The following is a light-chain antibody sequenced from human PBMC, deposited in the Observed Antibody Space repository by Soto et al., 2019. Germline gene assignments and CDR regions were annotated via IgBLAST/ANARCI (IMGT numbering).Light chain of an antibody. CDR2: SNN. J-gene: IGLJ1*01. CDR1: SSNIGSNT. V-gene: IGLV1-44*01. CDR3: AAWDDSLNGYV. Sequence: QSVLTQPPSASGTPGQRVTISCSGSSSNIGSNTVSWYQHLPGTAPKLLIYSNNQRPSGVPDRFSGSKSGTSASLAIGGLQSEDEADYHCAAWDDSLNGYVFGTGTKVTVL.